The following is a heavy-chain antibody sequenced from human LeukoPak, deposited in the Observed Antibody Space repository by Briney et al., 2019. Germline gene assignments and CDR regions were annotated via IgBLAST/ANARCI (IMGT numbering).Heavy chain of an antibody. D-gene: IGHD5-18*01. Sequence: ASVKVSCKTSGYTFTSYGVSWVRQAPGQRLEWMGWISTYNYNTNYAQKFRGRVTLTKDTSTSTVYMELRSLRSDDTAIYYCARQVDSTMALPDYWGQGTLVTVSS. CDR2: ISTYNYNT. V-gene: IGHV1-18*01. CDR1: GYTFTSYG. J-gene: IGHJ4*02. CDR3: ARQVDSTMALPDY.